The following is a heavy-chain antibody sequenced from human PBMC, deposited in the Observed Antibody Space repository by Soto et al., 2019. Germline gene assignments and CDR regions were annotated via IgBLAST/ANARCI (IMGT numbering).Heavy chain of an antibody. J-gene: IGHJ4*02. CDR3: ARGYCSGGSCFYPFDY. V-gene: IGHV1-69*02. D-gene: IGHD2-15*01. CDR1: ACTVSSYN. Sequence: SVRVACKASACTVSSYNIRGVRQALGQGLEWMGRIIPILSMANYAQKFQGRVTITADKSTSTAYMELSSLRSEDTAVYYCARGYCSGGSCFYPFDYWGQGTLVTVSS. CDR2: IIPILSMA.